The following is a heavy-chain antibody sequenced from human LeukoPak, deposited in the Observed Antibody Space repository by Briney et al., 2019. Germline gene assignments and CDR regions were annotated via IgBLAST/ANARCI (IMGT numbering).Heavy chain of an antibody. J-gene: IGHJ3*02. D-gene: IGHD6-13*01. CDR3: ARDLNIATDAFDI. CDR2: ISGSGGST. V-gene: IGHV3-23*01. Sequence: GGSLRLSCAASGFTFSSYAMSWVRQAPGKGLEWVSAISGSGGSTYYADSVKGRFTISRDNSKNTLYLQMNSLRAEDTAVYYCARDLNIATDAFDIWGQGTMVTVSS. CDR1: GFTFSSYA.